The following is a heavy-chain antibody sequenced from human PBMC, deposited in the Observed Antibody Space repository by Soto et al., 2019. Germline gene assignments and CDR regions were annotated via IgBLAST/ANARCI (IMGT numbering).Heavy chain of an antibody. D-gene: IGHD5-12*01. Sequence: SLGLACASSGVTVYISVVHGVRQTTGKGLQWVAAISYDASNKYYVDSVKGRFTVSRDNSKNTLYLQMNSLRAEDTAMYYCAKGVVEVIVATATDVWGEGPTVTVSS. CDR2: ISYDASNK. J-gene: IGHJ6*01. V-gene: IGHV3-30*18. CDR1: GVTVYISV. CDR3: AKGVVEVIVATATDV.